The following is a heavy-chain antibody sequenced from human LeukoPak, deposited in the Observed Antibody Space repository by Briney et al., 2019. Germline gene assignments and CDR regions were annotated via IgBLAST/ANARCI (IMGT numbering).Heavy chain of an antibody. V-gene: IGHV3-30*18. Sequence: GGSLRLSCAASGFTFDDYGMSWVRQAPGKGLEWVAVISYDGSNKYYADSVKGRFTISRDNSKNTLYLQMNSLRAEDTAVYYCAKNLIAARRPYYYYGMDVWGQGTTVTVSS. CDR2: ISYDGSNK. CDR3: AKNLIAARRPYYYYGMDV. J-gene: IGHJ6*02. D-gene: IGHD6-6*01. CDR1: GFTFDDYG.